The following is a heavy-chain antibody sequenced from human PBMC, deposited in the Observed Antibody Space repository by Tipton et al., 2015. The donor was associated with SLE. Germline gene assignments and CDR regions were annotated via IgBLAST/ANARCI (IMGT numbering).Heavy chain of an antibody. J-gene: IGHJ3*02. CDR2: ISWNSGSI. CDR3: ARDKGAGGITIFGVVTAFDI. D-gene: IGHD3-3*01. CDR1: GFTFDDYA. V-gene: IGHV3-9*01. Sequence: SLRLSCAASGFTFDDYAMHWVRQAPGKGLEWVSGISWNSGSIGYADSVKGRFTISRDNAKNSLYLQMNSLRAEDTALYYCARDKGAGGITIFGVVTAFDIWGQGTMVTVSS.